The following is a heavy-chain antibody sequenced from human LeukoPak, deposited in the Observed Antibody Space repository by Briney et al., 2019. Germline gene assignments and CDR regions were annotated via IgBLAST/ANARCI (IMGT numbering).Heavy chain of an antibody. CDR3: AKSGGLAAAGLGY. J-gene: IGHJ4*02. Sequence: AGGSLRLSCAASGFTFSSYGMHWVRQAPGKGLEWVAVISYDGSNKYYADSVKGRFTISRDNFKNMLYLQMNSLRAEDTAVYYCAKSGGLAAAGLGYWGQGTLVTVSS. CDR2: ISYDGSNK. V-gene: IGHV3-30*18. D-gene: IGHD6-13*01. CDR1: GFTFSSYG.